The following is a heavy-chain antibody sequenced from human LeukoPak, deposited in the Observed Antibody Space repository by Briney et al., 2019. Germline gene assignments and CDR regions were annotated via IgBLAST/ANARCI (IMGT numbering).Heavy chain of an antibody. Sequence: SETLSLTCTVSGGSISSSSYYWAWIRQPPGKRLEWIGSIYYSGGTYYNPSLKSRVTISVDTSKNQFSLKPSSVTAADTAVYYCARHARAAAGTSGDYWGQGTLVTVSS. CDR1: GGSISSSSYY. D-gene: IGHD6-13*01. V-gene: IGHV4-39*01. J-gene: IGHJ4*02. CDR2: IYYSGGT. CDR3: ARHARAAAGTSGDY.